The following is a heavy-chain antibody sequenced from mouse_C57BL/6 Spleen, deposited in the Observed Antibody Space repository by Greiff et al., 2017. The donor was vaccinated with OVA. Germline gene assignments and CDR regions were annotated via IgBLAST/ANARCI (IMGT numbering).Heavy chain of an antibody. J-gene: IGHJ4*01. D-gene: IGHD1-1*01. CDR2: IDPETGGT. CDR1: GYTFTDYE. Sequence: VQLQQSGAELVRPGASVTLSCMASGYTFTDYEMHWVKQTPVHGLEWIGAIDPETGGTAYNQKFKGKAILTADKSSSTAYMELRSLTSEDSAVYYCTRSSFTTVVATRYAMDYWGQGTSVTVSS. CDR3: TRSSFTTVVATRYAMDY. V-gene: IGHV1-15*01.